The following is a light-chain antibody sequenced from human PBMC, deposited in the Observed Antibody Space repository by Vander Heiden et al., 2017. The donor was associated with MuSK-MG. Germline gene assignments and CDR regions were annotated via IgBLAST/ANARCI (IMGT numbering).Light chain of an antibody. V-gene: IGKV4-1*01. CDR2: WAS. J-gene: IGKJ3*01. Sequence: DIVMTQSPFFLAVSLGERATINCKSSQSVLNRSNNRNSLAWYQQKPGQPPKLLIYWASTRESGVPARFSGSESGTDFTLTISSLQAEDVAVYYCQQYYTTLTFGPGTKVEIK. CDR3: QQYYTTLT. CDR1: QSVLNRSNNRNS.